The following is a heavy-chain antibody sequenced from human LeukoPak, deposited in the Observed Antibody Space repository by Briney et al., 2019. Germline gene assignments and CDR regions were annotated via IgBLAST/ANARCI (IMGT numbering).Heavy chain of an antibody. V-gene: IGHV1-46*01. CDR1: GYTFTSYY. D-gene: IGHD2-15*01. CDR3: ARDLGGGLRDDY. Sequence: ASVKVSCKASGYTFTSYYMHWVRQAPGQGLEWMGIINPSGGSTSYAQKFQGRVTMTRDTSTSTVYMELSSQRSEDTAVYYCARDLGGGLRDDYWGQGTLVTVSS. CDR2: INPSGGST. J-gene: IGHJ4*02.